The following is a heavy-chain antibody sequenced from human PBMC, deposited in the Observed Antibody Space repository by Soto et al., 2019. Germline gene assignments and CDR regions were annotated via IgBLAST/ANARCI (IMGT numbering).Heavy chain of an antibody. CDR1: GYTFTKYG. V-gene: IGHV1-18*01. D-gene: IGHD3-10*02. J-gene: IGHJ5*02. CDR2: ISPYNGNT. Sequence: QAQLVQSGAEVKKPGASVTISCQASGYTFTKYGIAWVRQAPGQGLEWMGWISPYNGNTVYAQKVEGRAIMPADTPTTTPSMKLRSLSLDDTAMYYCERPAGMFRVGPPPKFLYTYFAPGGQGTLVTFPS. CDR3: ERPAGMFRVGPPPKFLYTYFAP.